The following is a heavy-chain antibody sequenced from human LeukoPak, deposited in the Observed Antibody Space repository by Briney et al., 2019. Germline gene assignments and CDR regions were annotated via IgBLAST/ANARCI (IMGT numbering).Heavy chain of an antibody. J-gene: IGHJ4*01. CDR2: INHRGST. CDR1: GGTFTGYY. D-gene: IGHD6-13*01. Sequence: SETLSLTCAVEGGTFTGYYWIWIRQSPEKGLEWVGEINHRGSTNYNPTFKSRVSLSVDSARTQFSLRLHPLTAADSAMYYCARVRCSSFDFWGQGILVTVSS. CDR3: ARVRCSSFDF. V-gene: IGHV4-34*01.